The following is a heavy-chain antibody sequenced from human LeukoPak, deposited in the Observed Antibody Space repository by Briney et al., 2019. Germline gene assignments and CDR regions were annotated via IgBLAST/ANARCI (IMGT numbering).Heavy chain of an antibody. V-gene: IGHV1-8*01. Sequence: GASVKVSCKASGYTFTSNDIMWVRQATGQGPEWMGWMNSNSGNTGYAQKFQGRVTMTRDTSINTAYMELHSLTSEDTAVYYCARGRGGTVVRGYLDYWGQGTLVTVSS. CDR1: GYTFTSND. J-gene: IGHJ4*02. CDR2: MNSNSGNT. D-gene: IGHD3-10*01. CDR3: ARGRGGTVVRGYLDY.